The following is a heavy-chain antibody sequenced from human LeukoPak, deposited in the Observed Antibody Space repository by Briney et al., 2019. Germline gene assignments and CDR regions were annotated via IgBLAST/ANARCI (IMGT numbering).Heavy chain of an antibody. CDR2: ISKSGDFT. Sequence: PGGSLRLSCAASGFTFSSSAMSWVRRAPGKGLEWVSVISKSGDFTYYADSVKGRFTISRDSSKNALNLQMNSLRAEDTAVYYCAKESAAAGYFDYWGLGTLVTVSS. J-gene: IGHJ4*01. CDR1: GFTFSSSA. V-gene: IGHV3-23*01. CDR3: AKESAAAGYFDY. D-gene: IGHD6-13*01.